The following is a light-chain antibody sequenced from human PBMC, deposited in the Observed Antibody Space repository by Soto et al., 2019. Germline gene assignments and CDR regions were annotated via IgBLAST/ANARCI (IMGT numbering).Light chain of an antibody. CDR2: GAS. Sequence: EIVLTQSPGTLSLSPGEGATLSCRASQSVSGNYLAWYQQKPGQAPRLLMFGASNRATGIPDRFSGSGSGTDFTPTISRLEPEYFVEYYCQHYACSPFWTCGQGTKVEVK. J-gene: IGKJ1*01. V-gene: IGKV3-20*01. CDR1: QSVSGNY. CDR3: QHYACSPFWT.